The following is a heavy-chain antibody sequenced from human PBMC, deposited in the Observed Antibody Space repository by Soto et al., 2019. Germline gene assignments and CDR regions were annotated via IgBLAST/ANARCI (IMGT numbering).Heavy chain of an antibody. CDR2: TYYRSKWYY. CDR3: ARGEQYSGRIFDY. D-gene: IGHD1-26*01. CDR1: GDSVSSNSAG. Sequence: SQTLSLTCAITGDSVSSNSAGWSWVRQSPSGGLEWLGRTYYRSKWYYEYAVSVRGRITINPDTSKNQYSLQLNSATPEDTAVYFCARGEQYSGRIFDYWGQGTLVTVSS. V-gene: IGHV6-1*01. J-gene: IGHJ4*01.